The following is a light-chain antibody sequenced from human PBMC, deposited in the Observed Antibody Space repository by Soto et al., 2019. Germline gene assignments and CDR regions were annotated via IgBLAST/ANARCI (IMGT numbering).Light chain of an antibody. CDR3: QQYSHWPLT. Sequence: EIVMTQSPATLSVSPGERATLSCRASQSVSSNLAWYQQKPGQALRLLIYGASTRATGIPARFSGSGSGTEFTLSISSLQSEDFAVYFCQQYSHWPLTFGGGTKVDIK. CDR2: GAS. CDR1: QSVSSN. J-gene: IGKJ4*01. V-gene: IGKV3-15*01.